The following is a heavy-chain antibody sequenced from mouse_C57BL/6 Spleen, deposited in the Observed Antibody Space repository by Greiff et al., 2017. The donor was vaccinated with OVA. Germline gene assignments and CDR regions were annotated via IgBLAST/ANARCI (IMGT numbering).Heavy chain of an antibody. CDR3: ARGDYGSSPYYFDY. CDR2: IYPGDGDT. CDR1: GYAFSSSW. D-gene: IGHD1-1*01. Sequence: QVQLQQSGPELVKPGASVKISCKASGYAFSSSWMNWVKQRPGKGLEWIGRIYPGDGDTNYNGKFKGKATLTADKSSSTAYMQLSSLTSEDSAVYFCARGDYGSSPYYFDYWGPGTTLTVSS. V-gene: IGHV1-82*01. J-gene: IGHJ2*01.